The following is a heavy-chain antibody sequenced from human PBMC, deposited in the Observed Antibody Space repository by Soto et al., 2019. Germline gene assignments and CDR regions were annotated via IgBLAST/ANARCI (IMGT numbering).Heavy chain of an antibody. CDR3: AKGSYGSGSLYYFDY. CDR1: GFTFSSYG. Sequence: QVQLVESGGGVVQPGRSLRLSCAASGFTFSSYGMHWVRQAPGKGLEWVAVISYDGSNKYYADSVKGRFTISRDNSKNTLYLQMNSLRAEDTAVYYCAKGSYGSGSLYYFDYWGQGTLVTVSS. CDR2: ISYDGSNK. V-gene: IGHV3-30*18. J-gene: IGHJ4*02. D-gene: IGHD3-10*01.